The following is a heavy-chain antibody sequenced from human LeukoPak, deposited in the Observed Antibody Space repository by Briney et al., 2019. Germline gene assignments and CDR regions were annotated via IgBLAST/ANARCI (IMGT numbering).Heavy chain of an antibody. CDR3: AITPPKAYRPYYYDSSGDAFDI. V-gene: IGHV4-34*01. Sequence: SSETLSLTCAVYGGSFSGYYWSWIRQPPGKGLEWIGEINHSGSTNYNPSLKSRVTISVDTSKNQFSLKLSSVTAADTAVYYCAITPPKAYRPYYYDSSGDAFDIWGQGTMVTVSS. CDR1: GGSFSGYY. CDR2: INHSGST. D-gene: IGHD3-22*01. J-gene: IGHJ3*02.